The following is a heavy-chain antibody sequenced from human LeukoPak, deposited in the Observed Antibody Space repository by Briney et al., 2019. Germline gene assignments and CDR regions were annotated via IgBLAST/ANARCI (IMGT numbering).Heavy chain of an antibody. Sequence: SETLSLTCTVSGGSISSGTYYWSWIRQPAGKGLEWIGRIYSSGSTSYNPSLESRVTISVDTSKNQFSLKLSSVTAADTAVYYCAIHDYGDRDAFDIWGQGTMVTVS. CDR1: GGSISSGTYY. J-gene: IGHJ3*02. CDR3: AIHDYGDRDAFDI. D-gene: IGHD4-17*01. CDR2: IYSSGST. V-gene: IGHV4-61*02.